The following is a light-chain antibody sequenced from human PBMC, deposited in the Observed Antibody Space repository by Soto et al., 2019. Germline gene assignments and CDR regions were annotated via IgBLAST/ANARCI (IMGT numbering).Light chain of an antibody. V-gene: IGLV2-14*01. J-gene: IGLJ2*01. CDR2: DVS. CDR1: SSDVGGYNY. Sequence: QSALTQPASVSESPGQSITIPCTGTSSDVGGYNYVSWYQQHPGKAPKLLIYDVSNRPSGVSNRFSGSKSGNTAYLTISGLQADDEAHYYCSSYTSSITLVVFGGGTKVTVL. CDR3: SSYTSSITLVV.